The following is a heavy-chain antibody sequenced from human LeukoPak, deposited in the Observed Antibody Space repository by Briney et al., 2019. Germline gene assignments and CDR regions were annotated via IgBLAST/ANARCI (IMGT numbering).Heavy chain of an antibody. V-gene: IGHV3-48*02. CDR3: ARPGERWDNWYFDL. J-gene: IGHJ2*01. D-gene: IGHD7-27*01. CDR1: GFTFSSYS. Sequence: GGSLRLSCAASGFTFSSYSMNWVRQAPGKGLEWVSYITSSSSTIYYADSVKGRFTISRDNSKNTLYLQMNSLRDEDTAVYYCARPGERWDNWYFDLWGRGTLVTVSS. CDR2: ITSSSSTI.